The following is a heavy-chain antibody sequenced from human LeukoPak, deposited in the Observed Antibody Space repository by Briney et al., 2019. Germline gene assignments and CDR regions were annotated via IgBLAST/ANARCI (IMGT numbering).Heavy chain of an antibody. J-gene: IGHJ4*02. Sequence: GGSLRLSCAASGFSFSSYSMNWVRHAPGKGLEGGSSISSSSSYIYYADSVKGRFTISRDNAKNSLYLQMNSLRAEDTAVYYCARDDLERRGWDYWGQGTPVTVSS. V-gene: IGHV3-21*01. CDR2: ISSSSSYI. D-gene: IGHD1-1*01. CDR1: GFSFSSYS. CDR3: ARDDLERRGWDY.